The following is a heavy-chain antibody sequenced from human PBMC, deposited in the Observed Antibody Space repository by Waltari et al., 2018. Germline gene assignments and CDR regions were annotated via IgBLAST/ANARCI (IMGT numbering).Heavy chain of an antibody. Sequence: EVQLVESGGGLVQPGRSLRLSCAASGFSFDAYAMPWVRQAPGKGLEWVSGISWKSGSTAYADSVEGRFTISRDNAKNSLYLQMHSLRPEDTALYYCVKDRGLYSSSSGLDYWGQGTLVTVSS. CDR2: ISWKSGST. CDR1: GFSFDAYA. D-gene: IGHD6-6*01. CDR3: VKDRGLYSSSSGLDY. V-gene: IGHV3-9*01. J-gene: IGHJ4*02.